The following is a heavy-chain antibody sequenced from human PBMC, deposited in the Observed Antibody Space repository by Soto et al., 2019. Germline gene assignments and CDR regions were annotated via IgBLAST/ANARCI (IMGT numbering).Heavy chain of an antibody. Sequence: SETLSLTCTVSGGSISNYYWSWVRQPPGKGLEWIGYIYDSGSTNYNPSLKSRVTISVDTSKNQFSLRLTSVTAADTAVYYCANDPGYSLDYWGQGTQVTVSS. CDR2: IYDSGST. CDR3: ANDPGYSLDY. J-gene: IGHJ4*02. CDR1: GGSISNYY. V-gene: IGHV4-59*01. D-gene: IGHD5-12*01.